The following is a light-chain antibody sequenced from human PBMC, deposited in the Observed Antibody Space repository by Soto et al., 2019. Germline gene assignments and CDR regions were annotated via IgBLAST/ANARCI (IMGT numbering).Light chain of an antibody. Sequence: DIRMTQSPSSLSASGGDTGTITCRASQSISSHLNWYQKKPGKAPNXIIYTASNLQSGVPSRFSGSGSGTDFTLTISSLQPEDFATYYCQQSYSTPISFGQGTRLEI. CDR2: TAS. CDR3: QQSYSTPIS. V-gene: IGKV1-39*01. J-gene: IGKJ5*01. CDR1: QSISSH.